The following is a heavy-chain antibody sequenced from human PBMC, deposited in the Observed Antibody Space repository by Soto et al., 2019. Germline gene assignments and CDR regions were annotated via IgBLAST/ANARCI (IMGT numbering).Heavy chain of an antibody. V-gene: IGHV3-15*01. CDR3: TTGGILP. D-gene: IGHD3-3*02. CDR1: EITPSDAW. J-gene: IGHJ5*02. CDR2: IKSKSDGGTT. Sequence: GGSLRLSCAASEITPSDAWMNWVRQAPGKGLEWVARIKSKSDGGTTDYTAPVKGRFTISRDDSKNTLYLQMNSLNSEDTGVYYCTTGGILPWGKGTLVTVSS.